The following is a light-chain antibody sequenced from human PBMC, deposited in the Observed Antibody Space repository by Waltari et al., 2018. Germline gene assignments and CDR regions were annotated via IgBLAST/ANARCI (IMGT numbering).Light chain of an antibody. V-gene: IGKV3-20*01. CDR1: QSINSIY. Sequence: EIVLTPSPGTLSLSPGDRAPLSCRASQSINSIYLAWYQQKPGQATGLLIHAASRRATGIPDRFSGSGSGKDFTLTISRLEPEDFAVYYCHYYNTAPWTFGQGTKVEIK. CDR3: HYYNTAPWT. J-gene: IGKJ1*01. CDR2: AAS.